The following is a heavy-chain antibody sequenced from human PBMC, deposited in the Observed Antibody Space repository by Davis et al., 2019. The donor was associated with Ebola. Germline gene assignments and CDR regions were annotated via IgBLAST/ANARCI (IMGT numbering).Heavy chain of an antibody. D-gene: IGHD4-11*01. V-gene: IGHV4-4*02. CDR1: GGSISSSNW. CDR2: IYHSGST. CDR3: ARDDYSNYYGMDV. Sequence: SETLSLTCAVSGGSISSSNWWSWVRQHPGKGLEWIGEIYHSGSTNYNPSLKSRVTISVDTSKNQFSLKLSSVTAADTAVYYCARDDYSNYYGMDVWGQGTTVTVSS. J-gene: IGHJ6*02.